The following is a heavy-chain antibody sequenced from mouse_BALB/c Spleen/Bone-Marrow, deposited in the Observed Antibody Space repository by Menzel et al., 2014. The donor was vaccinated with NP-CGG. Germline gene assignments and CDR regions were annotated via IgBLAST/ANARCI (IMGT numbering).Heavy chain of an antibody. J-gene: IGHJ1*01. V-gene: IGHV7-3*02. D-gene: IGHD1-2*01. CDR3: ARDNYYGYHWYFDV. CDR1: GFTITDYY. Sequence: EVMLVESGGGLVQPGGSLRLSCATSGFTITDYYMSWVRQPPGKALEWLGFIRNKANGYTTEYSASVKGRFTISRDNSQSILYLQMNTLRAEDSATYYCARDNYYGYHWYFDVWGAGTTVTVSS. CDR2: IRNKANGYTT.